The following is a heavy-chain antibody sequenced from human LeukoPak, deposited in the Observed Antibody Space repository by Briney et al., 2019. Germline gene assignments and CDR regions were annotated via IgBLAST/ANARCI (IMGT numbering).Heavy chain of an antibody. V-gene: IGHV1-2*06. CDR1: GYTFTGHY. D-gene: IGHD6-19*01. Sequence: ASVKVSCKASGYTFTGHYMHWVRHAPGQGLEWMGRINPDSGATVYAQKFQGRVTMTRDTSISTAYMALSRLTSDETAVYFCARDAVDEWAEYYFDYWGQGTLVTVSS. J-gene: IGHJ4*02. CDR2: INPDSGAT. CDR3: ARDAVDEWAEYYFDY.